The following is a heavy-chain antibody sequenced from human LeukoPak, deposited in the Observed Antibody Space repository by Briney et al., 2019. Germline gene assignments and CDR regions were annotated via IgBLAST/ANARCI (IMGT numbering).Heavy chain of an antibody. CDR3: ARGYCSGTSCLGAFDI. Sequence: GGSLRLSCAASGFNFSSHWMSWVRQAPGKGLEWVANIGQDGTEKNYVDSVRGRFTISRDNAKNPLYLQMSSLRAEDTAVYHCARGYCSGTSCLGAFDIWGQGTMVPVSS. V-gene: IGHV3-7*01. J-gene: IGHJ3*02. D-gene: IGHD2-2*01. CDR2: IGQDGTEK. CDR1: GFNFSSHW.